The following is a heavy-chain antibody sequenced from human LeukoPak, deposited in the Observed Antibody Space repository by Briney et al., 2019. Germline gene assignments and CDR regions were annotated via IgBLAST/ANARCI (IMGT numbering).Heavy chain of an antibody. CDR2: IYSGGST. CDR1: GFTVSSNY. J-gene: IGHJ4*02. V-gene: IGHV3-66*01. Sequence: GGSLRLSCAASGFTVSSNYMSWVRQAPGKGLEWVSVIYSGGSTYYADSVKGRFTISRDNSKNTLYLQMNSLRAEDTAVNYCARGYSGSYWEVDYWGQGTLVTVSS. CDR3: ARGYSGSYWEVDY. D-gene: IGHD1-26*01.